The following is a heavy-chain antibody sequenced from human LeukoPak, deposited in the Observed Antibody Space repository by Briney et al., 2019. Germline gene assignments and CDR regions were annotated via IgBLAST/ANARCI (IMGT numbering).Heavy chain of an antibody. J-gene: IGHJ6*02. D-gene: IGHD5-18*01. V-gene: IGHV1-2*02. CDR3: ARDTRQLWFRGNYYYGMDV. Sequence: ASVKVSCKASGYTFTGYYMHWVRQAPGQGLEWMGWINPNSGGTNYAQKFQGRVTMTRDTSISTAYMELSRLRSDDTAVYYCARDTRQLWFRGNYYYGMDVWGQGTTVTVSS. CDR2: INPNSGGT. CDR1: GYTFTGYY.